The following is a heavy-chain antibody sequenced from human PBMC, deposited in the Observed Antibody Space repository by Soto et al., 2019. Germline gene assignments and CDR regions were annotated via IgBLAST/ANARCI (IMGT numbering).Heavy chain of an antibody. CDR3: ARVGGNWNDDYFDY. CDR2: MNPNSGDT. CDR1: GYTVTSYD. D-gene: IGHD1-1*01. V-gene: IGHV1-8*01. J-gene: IGHJ4*02. Sequence: ASVKVSCKASGYTVTSYDINWVRQATGQGLEWMGWMNPNSGDTGYAQKFQGRVTMTRNTSTRTAYMELSSLTSEDTAVYYCARVGGNWNDDYFDYWGQGTLVTVSS.